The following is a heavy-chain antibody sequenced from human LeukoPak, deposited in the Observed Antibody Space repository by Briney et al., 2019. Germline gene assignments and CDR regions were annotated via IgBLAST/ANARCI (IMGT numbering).Heavy chain of an antibody. V-gene: IGHV1-69*04. J-gene: IGHJ4*02. D-gene: IGHD3-10*01. Sequence: GASVKVSCKAPGGTFSSYAISWVRQAPGQGLEWMGRIIPILGIANYAQKFQGRVTITADKSTSTAYMELSSLRSEDTAVYYCARLPYYGSGSSDYWGQGTLVTVSS. CDR3: ARLPYYGSGSSDY. CDR1: GGTFSSYA. CDR2: IIPILGIA.